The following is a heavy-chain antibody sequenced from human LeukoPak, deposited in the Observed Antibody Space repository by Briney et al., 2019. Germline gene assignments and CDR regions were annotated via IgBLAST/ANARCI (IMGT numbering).Heavy chain of an antibody. CDR2: ISGSGGST. V-gene: IGHV3-23*01. CDR1: GFTFSTYA. D-gene: IGHD2-21*02. Sequence: GGSLRLSCAASGFTFSTYAMSWVRQAPGKGLEWVSAISGSGGSTYYADSVKGRFTISRDNSKNTPYLQMNSLRAEDTAVYYCAKAESVVVVTAIFADYWGREPWSPSPQ. CDR3: AKAESVVVVTAIFADY. J-gene: IGHJ4*02.